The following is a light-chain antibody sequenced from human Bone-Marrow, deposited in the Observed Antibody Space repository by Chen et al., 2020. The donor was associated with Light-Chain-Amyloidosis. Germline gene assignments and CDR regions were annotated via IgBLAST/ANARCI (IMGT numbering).Light chain of an antibody. CDR3: QSADSSGTYEVI. CDR1: DLPTKY. J-gene: IGLJ2*01. CDR2: RDT. Sequence: SYELTQPPSVSVSPGQTARITCTGEDLPTKYAYWYQQKPGQAPVLVIQRDTERPSGISERFSGSSSGTTATLTISGVQAEDEADYHCQSADSSGTYEVIFGGGTKLTVL. V-gene: IGLV3-25*03.